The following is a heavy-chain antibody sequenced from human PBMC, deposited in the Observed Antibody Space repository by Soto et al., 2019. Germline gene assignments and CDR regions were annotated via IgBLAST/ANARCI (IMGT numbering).Heavy chain of an antibody. Sequence: EVQLVQSGAEVKKPGESLRISCKGSGYSFTSYWISWVRQMPGKGLEWMGRIDPSDSYTNYSPSFQGHVTISADKSISTAYLQWSSLKASDTAMYYCARRAGCSSTSCHTPLQYYYYGMDVWGQGTTVTVSS. V-gene: IGHV5-10-1*03. D-gene: IGHD2-2*01. CDR2: IDPSDSYT. CDR1: GYSFTSYW. J-gene: IGHJ6*02. CDR3: ARRAGCSSTSCHTPLQYYYYGMDV.